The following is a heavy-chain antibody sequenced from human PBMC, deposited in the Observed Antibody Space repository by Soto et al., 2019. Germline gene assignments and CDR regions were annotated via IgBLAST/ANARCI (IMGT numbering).Heavy chain of an antibody. CDR2: IGTAGDT. V-gene: IGHV3-13*01. J-gene: IGHJ2*01. Sequence: EVQLVESGGGLVQPGGSLRLSCAASGFTFSSYAMHWVRQATGKGLEWVSAIGTAGDTYYPGSVKGRFTISRENAKNSLYLQMNSLRAGDTAVYYCARAFFWGPYWYFDLWGRGTLVTVSS. CDR1: GFTFSSYA. D-gene: IGHD7-27*01. CDR3: ARAFFWGPYWYFDL.